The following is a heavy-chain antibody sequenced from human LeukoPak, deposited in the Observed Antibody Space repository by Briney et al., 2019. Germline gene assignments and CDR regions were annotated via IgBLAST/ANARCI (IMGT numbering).Heavy chain of an antibody. V-gene: IGHV4-39*07. J-gene: IGHJ1*01. CDR1: GGSISSSSYY. Sequence: KPSETLSLTCTVSGGSISSSSYYWGWIRQPPGKGLEWIGSIYYSGSTYYNPSLKSRVTISVDTSKNQFSLKLSSVTAADTAVYYCASRGIAAAVGYFQHWGQGTLVTVSS. CDR3: ASRGIAAAVGYFQH. CDR2: IYYSGST. D-gene: IGHD6-13*01.